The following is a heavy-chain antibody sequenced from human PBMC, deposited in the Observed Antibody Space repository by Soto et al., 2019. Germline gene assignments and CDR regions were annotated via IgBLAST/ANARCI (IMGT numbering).Heavy chain of an antibody. D-gene: IGHD6-19*01. CDR3: AKDRLGGWYSSGWYEGRYFDY. J-gene: IGHJ4*02. CDR2: ISYDGSNK. V-gene: IGHV3-30*18. Sequence: QVQLVESGGGVVQPGRSLRLSCAASGFTFSSYGMHWVRQAPGKGLEWVAVISYDGSNKYYADSVKGRFTISRDNSKNTLYLQMNTLRAEDTAVYYCAKDRLGGWYSSGWYEGRYFDYWGQGTLVTVSS. CDR1: GFTFSSYG.